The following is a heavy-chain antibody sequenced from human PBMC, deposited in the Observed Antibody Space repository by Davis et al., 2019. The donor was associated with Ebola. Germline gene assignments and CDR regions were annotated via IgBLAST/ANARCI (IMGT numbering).Heavy chain of an antibody. D-gene: IGHD3-3*01. CDR2: INSDGSST. CDR3: AGGDFWSGQFDY. V-gene: IGHV3-74*01. Sequence: GESLKISCAASGFTFSSYWMHWVRQAPGKGLVWVSRINSDGSSTSYADSVKGRFTISRDNSKNTLYLQMNSLRAEDTAIYYCAGGDFWSGQFDYWGQGTLVTVSS. CDR1: GFTFSSYW. J-gene: IGHJ4*02.